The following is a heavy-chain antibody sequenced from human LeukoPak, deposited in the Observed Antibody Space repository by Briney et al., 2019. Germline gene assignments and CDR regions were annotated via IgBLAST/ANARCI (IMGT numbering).Heavy chain of an antibody. J-gene: IGHJ4*02. D-gene: IGHD5-24*01. CDR1: GGSISGSSYY. Sequence: SETLSLTCTVSGGSISGSSYYWGWIRQPPGKGLEWIGSIYYSGSTNYNPSLKSRVTISVDTSKNQFSLKLSSVTAADTAVYYCARYRDGYNYFVYWGQGTLVTVSS. CDR3: ARYRDGYNYFVY. V-gene: IGHV4-39*07. CDR2: IYYSGST.